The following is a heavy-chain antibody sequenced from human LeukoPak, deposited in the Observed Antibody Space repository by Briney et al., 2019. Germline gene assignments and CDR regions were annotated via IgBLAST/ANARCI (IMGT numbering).Heavy chain of an antibody. V-gene: IGHV5-51*01. D-gene: IGHD5-18*01. J-gene: IGHJ4*02. CDR2: IYAGESDT. Sequence: AGESLRVSCTGSGYTFTSYLIGSVRQMPGKGLWWMGIIYAGESDTIYSPSLQGEGTISADKSISTAYLQWSSLKASDTAMYYCARQTPVDTAMVTRMGYWGQGTLVTVSS. CDR3: ARQTPVDTAMVTRMGY. CDR1: GYTFTSYL.